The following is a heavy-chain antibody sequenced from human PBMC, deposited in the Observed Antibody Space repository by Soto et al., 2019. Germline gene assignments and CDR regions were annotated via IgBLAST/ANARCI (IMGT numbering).Heavy chain of an antibody. J-gene: IGHJ3*01. Sequence: GGSLRLSCAASGFTFSSYGMHWVRQAPGKGLEWVAVISFDGSNKYYADSVKGRFTISRDNSKNTLYLQINSLRAEDTAVYYCAKDHNYNDNPLMWGQGTMVTISS. CDR1: GFTFSSYG. V-gene: IGHV3-30*18. CDR2: ISFDGSNK. D-gene: IGHD3-22*01. CDR3: AKDHNYNDNPLM.